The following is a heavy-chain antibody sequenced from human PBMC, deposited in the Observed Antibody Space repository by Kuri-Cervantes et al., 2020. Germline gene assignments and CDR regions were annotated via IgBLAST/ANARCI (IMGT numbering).Heavy chain of an antibody. CDR3: ANADIAVAGTPYDY. CDR2: ISSSSTYI. D-gene: IGHD6-19*01. V-gene: IGHV3-21*04. Sequence: GESLKISCAASGFSFSTYSMRWVRQAPGKGLEWVSSISSSSTYIYYAESVKGRFTVSRDNAENSLYLQMNSLRAEDTAVYYCANADIAVAGTPYDYWGQGTLVTVSS. J-gene: IGHJ4*02. CDR1: GFSFSTYS.